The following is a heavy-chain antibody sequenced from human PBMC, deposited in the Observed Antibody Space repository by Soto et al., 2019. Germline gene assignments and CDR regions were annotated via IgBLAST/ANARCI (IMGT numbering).Heavy chain of an antibody. CDR2: INPNSGGT. V-gene: IGHV1-2*04. CDR1: GYTFTGYY. D-gene: IGHD3-10*01. Sequence: QVQLVQSGAEVKKPGASVKVSCKASGYTFTGYYMHWVRQAPGQGLEWMGWINPNSGGTNYAQKFQGWVTMTRDTSISTAYMELSRLRSDDTAVYYCARGDWYGSGSYYTRERLYFDLWGRGTLVTVSS. CDR3: ARGDWYGSGSYYTRERLYFDL. J-gene: IGHJ2*01.